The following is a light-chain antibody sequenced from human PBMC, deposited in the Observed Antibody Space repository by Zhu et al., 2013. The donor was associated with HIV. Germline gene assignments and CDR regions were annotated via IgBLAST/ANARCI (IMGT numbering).Light chain of an antibody. Sequence: ETVLTQSPGTLSLSPGERATLSCRASQSIGSSYLAWYQQKPGQAPRLLIYGPSSRATGIPVRFSGSGSGTDFTLTISSLEPEDFAVYHCQQRSKLPYDFGQGTKLEI. V-gene: IGKV3D-20*02. CDR1: QSIGSSY. CDR2: GPS. CDR3: QQRSKLPYD. J-gene: IGKJ2*01.